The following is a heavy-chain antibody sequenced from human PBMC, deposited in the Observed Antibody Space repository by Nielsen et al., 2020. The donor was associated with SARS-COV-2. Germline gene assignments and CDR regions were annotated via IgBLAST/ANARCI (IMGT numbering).Heavy chain of an antibody. CDR2: IYYSGST. J-gene: IGHJ4*02. CDR1: GGSISSGGYS. V-gene: IGHV4-30-2*03. Sequence: SETLSLTCAVSGGSISSGGYSWSWIRQPPGKGLEWIGYIYYSGSTYYNPSLKSRVTISVDTSKNQFSLKLSSVTAADTAVYYCARQLRRATMIVVAAGGYFDYWGQGTLVTVSS. CDR3: ARQLRRATMIVVAAGGYFDY. D-gene: IGHD3-22*01.